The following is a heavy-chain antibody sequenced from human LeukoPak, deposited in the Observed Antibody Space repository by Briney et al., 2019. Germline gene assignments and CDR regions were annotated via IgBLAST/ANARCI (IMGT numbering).Heavy chain of an antibody. CDR1: GFTFSSYG. CDR2: ISSSSSYI. J-gene: IGHJ4*02. V-gene: IGHV3-21*01. Sequence: GGSLRLSCAASGFTFSSYGMNWVRQAPGKGLEWVSSISSSSSYIYYADSVKGRLTISRDNAKNSLYLQMNSLRAEDTAVYYCARGTRPLGYWGQGTMVTVSS. CDR3: ARGTRPLGY.